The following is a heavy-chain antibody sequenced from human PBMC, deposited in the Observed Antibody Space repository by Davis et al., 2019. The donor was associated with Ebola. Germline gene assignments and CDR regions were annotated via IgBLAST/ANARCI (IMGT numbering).Heavy chain of an antibody. Sequence: GESLMISCAASGFTFNTHSMNWVRQAPGKGLEWISYIRRGGDVTYYADSVKGRFTVSRDNAKNSLYLQMFSLRDEDTAVYYCVRGAGGGSYADVWGKGTTVTVSS. CDR2: IRRGGDVT. V-gene: IGHV3-48*02. J-gene: IGHJ6*04. D-gene: IGHD1-26*01. CDR3: VRGAGGGSYADV. CDR1: GFTFNTHS.